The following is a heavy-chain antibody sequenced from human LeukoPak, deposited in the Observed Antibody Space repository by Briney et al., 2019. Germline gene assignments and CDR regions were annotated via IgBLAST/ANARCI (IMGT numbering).Heavy chain of an antibody. Sequence: GGSLRLSCAASGFTFSSYAMSWVRQAPGKGLEWVSAISGSGGSTYYADSVKGRFTISRDNSKNTVYLRMNSLRVEDTAVYYCAKSLYGGCDYWGQGTVVTVSS. D-gene: IGHD3-16*02. CDR1: GFTFSSYA. CDR3: AKSLYGGCDY. CDR2: ISGSGGST. J-gene: IGHJ4*02. V-gene: IGHV3-23*01.